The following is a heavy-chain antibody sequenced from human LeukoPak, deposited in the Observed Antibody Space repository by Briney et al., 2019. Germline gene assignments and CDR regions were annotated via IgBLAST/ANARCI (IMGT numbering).Heavy chain of an antibody. D-gene: IGHD3-22*01. CDR2: IYYSGST. J-gene: IGHJ4*02. Sequence: SQTLSLTCTVSGGSISSGDYYWSWIRQPPGKGLEWIGYIYYSGSTYYNPSLKSRVTISVDTSKNQFSLKLSSVTAADTAVYYCARVGSPTNYYDSNGYYQYFDYWGQGTLVTVSS. CDR1: GGSISSGDYY. CDR3: ARVGSPTNYYDSNGYYQYFDY. V-gene: IGHV4-30-4*08.